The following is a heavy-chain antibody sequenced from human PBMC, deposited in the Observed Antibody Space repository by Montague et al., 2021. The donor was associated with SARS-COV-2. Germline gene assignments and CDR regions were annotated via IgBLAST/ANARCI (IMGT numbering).Heavy chain of an antibody. Sequence: SETLSLTCTVSGDSISNYYWSWIRQPPGAGLEWIGYVYSGVRYVYNPSLKSRATISLAIPKNQFSLNLRSVSGADPAVYYWARAGGVPGGVDVFDRWGQGTLVTVSS. D-gene: IGHD2-2*01. CDR2: VYSGVRY. J-gene: IGHJ3*02. CDR3: ARAGGVPGGVDVFDR. CDR1: GDSISNYY. V-gene: IGHV4-59*01.